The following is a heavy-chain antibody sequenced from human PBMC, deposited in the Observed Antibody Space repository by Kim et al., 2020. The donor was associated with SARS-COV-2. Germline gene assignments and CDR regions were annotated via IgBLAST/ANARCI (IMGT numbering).Heavy chain of an antibody. Sequence: SLKSRVTISVDTSKNQFSLNLSSVTAADTAVYYCARRVGSVNYYYYGMDVWGQGTTVTVSS. J-gene: IGHJ6*02. D-gene: IGHD1-26*01. CDR3: ARRVGSVNYYYYGMDV. V-gene: IGHV4-39*01.